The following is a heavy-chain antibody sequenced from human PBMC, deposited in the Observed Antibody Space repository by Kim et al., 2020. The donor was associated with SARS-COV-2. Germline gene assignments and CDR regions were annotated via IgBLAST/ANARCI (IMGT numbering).Heavy chain of an antibody. J-gene: IGHJ4*02. D-gene: IGHD3-10*01. CDR3: ASGVMVRGVPHYRSRTVYYFDY. CDR2: IYYSGST. V-gene: IGHV4-31*03. Sequence: SETLSLTCTVSGGSISSGGYYWSWIRQHPGKGLEWIGYIYYSGSTYYNPSLKSRVTISVDTSKNQFSLKLSSVTAADTAVYYCASGVMVRGVPHYRSRTVYYFDYWGQGTLVTVSS. CDR1: GGSISSGGYY.